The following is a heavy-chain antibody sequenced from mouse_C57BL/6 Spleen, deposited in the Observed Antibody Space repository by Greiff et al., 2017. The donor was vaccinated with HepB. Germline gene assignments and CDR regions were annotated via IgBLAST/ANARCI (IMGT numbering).Heavy chain of an antibody. V-gene: IGHV1-80*01. CDR2: IYPGDGDT. CDR1: GYAFSSYW. J-gene: IGHJ2*01. Sequence: VQLQQSGAELVKPGASVKISCKASGYAFSSYWMNWVKQRPGKGLEWIGQIYPGDGDTNYNGKFKGKATLTADKSSSTAYMQLSSLTSEDSAVYFCARSPGSSSYFDYWGQGTTLTVSS. CDR3: ARSPGSSSYFDY. D-gene: IGHD1-1*01.